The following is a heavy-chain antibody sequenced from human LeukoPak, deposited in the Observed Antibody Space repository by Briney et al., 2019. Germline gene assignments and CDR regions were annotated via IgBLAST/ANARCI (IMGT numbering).Heavy chain of an antibody. V-gene: IGHV4-39*07. D-gene: IGHD3-22*01. J-gene: IGHJ4*02. CDR1: GGSISSSSYY. CDR3: ARGSGTYYYDSSGYWFDY. Sequence: SETLSLTCTVSGGSISSSSYYWGWIRQPPGKGLEWIGSIYYSGSTYYNPSLKSRVTISVDTSKNQFSLKLSSVTAADTAVYYCARGSGTYYYDSSGYWFDYWGQGTLVTVSS. CDR2: IYYSGST.